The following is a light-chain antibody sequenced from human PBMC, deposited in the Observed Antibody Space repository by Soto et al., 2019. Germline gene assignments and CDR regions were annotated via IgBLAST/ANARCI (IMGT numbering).Light chain of an antibody. J-gene: IGKJ1*01. Sequence: DIQMTQSPSTRSASVGYRVTITCRASQSISSWLAWYQQKPGKAPKLLIYDASSLESGVPSRFSGSGSGTEFTLTISSLQPDDFATYYCQQYNSCRTFGQGTKVDVK. CDR3: QQYNSCRT. CDR1: QSISSW. CDR2: DAS. V-gene: IGKV1-5*01.